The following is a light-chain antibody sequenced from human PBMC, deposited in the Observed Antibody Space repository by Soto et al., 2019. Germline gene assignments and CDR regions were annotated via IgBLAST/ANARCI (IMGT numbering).Light chain of an antibody. V-gene: IGLV4-69*01. CDR3: QTWGTGIHVV. Sequence: QLVLTQSPSASASLGASVKLTCTLSSGHSSYAIAWHQQQPEKGPRHLMKLDSDGSHTKGDAIPDRFSGSSSGAERYLTISSLQSEDEADYYCQTWGTGIHVVFGGGTQLTVL. J-gene: IGLJ2*01. CDR1: SGHSSYA. CDR2: LDSDGSH.